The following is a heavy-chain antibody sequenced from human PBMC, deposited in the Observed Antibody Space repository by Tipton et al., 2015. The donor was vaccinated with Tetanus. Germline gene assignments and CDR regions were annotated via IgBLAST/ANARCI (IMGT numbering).Heavy chain of an antibody. V-gene: IGHV3-23*01. CDR1: GFTFSIYA. J-gene: IGHJ4*02. CDR3: AKGFGGGWPKKETPTDY. D-gene: IGHD2-15*01. CDR2: ISGSGAGAGT. Sequence: EASGFTFSIYAMNWIRQAPGKGLEWVSTISGSGAGAGTYYTDSVMGRFTISRDNSKNTLYLQMNSLRVEDTAVYYCAKGFGGGWPKKETPTDYWGQGTLVTVSS.